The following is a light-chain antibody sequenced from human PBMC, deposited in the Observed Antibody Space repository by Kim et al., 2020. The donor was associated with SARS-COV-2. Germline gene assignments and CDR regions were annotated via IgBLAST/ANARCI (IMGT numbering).Light chain of an antibody. V-gene: IGLV3-1*01. CDR1: KLGEKY. Sequence: SGSPGQTATITCSGDKLGEKYASWYQQKTGQSPILVIYQDTKRPSGVPERFSGASSGNTATLTISGTQALDEADYFCQAWDSTTAVFGGGTQLTVL. CDR2: QDT. J-gene: IGLJ3*02. CDR3: QAWDSTTAV.